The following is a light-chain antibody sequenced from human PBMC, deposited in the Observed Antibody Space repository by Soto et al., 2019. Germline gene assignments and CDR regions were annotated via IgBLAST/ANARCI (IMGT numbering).Light chain of an antibody. Sequence: EIVLTQSPGTLSLSPGERATLSCRASQSVSSSYLAWYQQRPGQAPRLLIYGASSRATDIPDRFSGSGSGTDFTLTISRLEPEYFAVYYCQQYGSAPWTVGQGTKVEIK. CDR3: QQYGSAPWT. CDR1: QSVSSSY. V-gene: IGKV3-20*01. J-gene: IGKJ1*01. CDR2: GAS.